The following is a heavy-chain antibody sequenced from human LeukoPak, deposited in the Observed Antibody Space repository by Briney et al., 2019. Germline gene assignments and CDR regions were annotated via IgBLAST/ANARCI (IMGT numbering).Heavy chain of an antibody. CDR1: GFTFSSYS. J-gene: IGHJ4*02. D-gene: IGHD2-8*02. CDR2: ISSSSSYI. Sequence: PGGSLRLSCAASGFTFSSYSMNWVRQAPGKGLEWVSSISSSSSYIYYADSVKGRFTISRDNAKNSLYLQMNSLRADETAIYYCATNPPGLPTWWAYWGQGTLVTVSS. CDR3: ATNPPGLPTWWAY. V-gene: IGHV3-21*04.